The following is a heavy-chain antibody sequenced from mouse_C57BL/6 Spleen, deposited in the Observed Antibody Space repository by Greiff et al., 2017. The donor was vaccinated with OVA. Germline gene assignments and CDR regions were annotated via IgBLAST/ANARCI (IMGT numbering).Heavy chain of an antibody. Sequence: VQLQQSGAELVKPGASVKISCKASGYAFSSYWMNWVKQRPGKGLEWIGQIYPGDGDTNYNGKFKGKATLTADKSSSTAYMQLSSLTSEDSAVYFCARSDGNYVSFDYWGQGTTLTVSS. V-gene: IGHV1-80*01. CDR2: IYPGDGDT. CDR3: ARSDGNYVSFDY. CDR1: GYAFSSYW. D-gene: IGHD2-1*01. J-gene: IGHJ2*01.